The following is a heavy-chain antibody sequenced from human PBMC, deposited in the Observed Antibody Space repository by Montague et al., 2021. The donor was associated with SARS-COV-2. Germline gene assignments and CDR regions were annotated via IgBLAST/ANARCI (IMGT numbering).Heavy chain of an antibody. CDR1: GGSISNSSYH. J-gene: IGHJ4*02. Sequence: SETLSLTCTVSGGSISNSSYHWVWIPHPLGTGLAWIGSIYYSGSTYYHPSLKSLITISVYTSKNQFSLKLSSVTAADTAEYYCARLRYYGGNSGFQGLVDDWGQGALVTVSS. V-gene: IGHV4-39*01. D-gene: IGHD4-23*01. CDR2: IYYSGST. CDR3: ARLRYYGGNSGFQGLVDD.